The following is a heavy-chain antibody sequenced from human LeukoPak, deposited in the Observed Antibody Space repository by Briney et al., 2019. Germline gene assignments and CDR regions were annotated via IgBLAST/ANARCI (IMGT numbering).Heavy chain of an antibody. J-gene: IGHJ6*03. V-gene: IGHV3-21*01. CDR3: ARGKDNYYYMDV. Sequence: PGGSLRLSCAASGFTFSSYSMNWVRQAPGKGLEWVSSISSSSSYIYYADSLKGRFTISRDNAKNSLYLQMNSLRAEDTAVYYCARGKDNYYYMDVWGKGTTVTVSS. CDR2: ISSSSSYI. CDR1: GFTFSSYS.